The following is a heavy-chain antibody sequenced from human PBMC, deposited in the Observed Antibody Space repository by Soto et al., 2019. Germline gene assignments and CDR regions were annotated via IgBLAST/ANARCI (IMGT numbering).Heavy chain of an antibody. CDR3: ARPSAPTGSYYTAPFGY. CDR1: EFTVSAYY. Sequence: EVHLVESGGDLIQAGGSLRLSCAASEFTVSAYYMIWVRQAPGKGLEWVSGIYRGGTTHYADSFQGRFTIPRDSSQNTLYLHMNSLRPEDTAVYYCARPSAPTGSYYTAPFGYWGQGTLVPVSS. D-gene: IGHD3-10*01. V-gene: IGHV3-53*01. J-gene: IGHJ4*02. CDR2: IYRGGTT.